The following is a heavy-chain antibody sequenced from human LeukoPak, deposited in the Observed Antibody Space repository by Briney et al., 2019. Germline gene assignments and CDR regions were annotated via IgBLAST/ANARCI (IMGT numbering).Heavy chain of an antibody. V-gene: IGHV1-18*01. CDR3: ARGRPRGSFDY. D-gene: IGHD3-10*01. CDR2: ISAYNGNT. CDR1: GYTFTSYG. Sequence: GASVKVSCKASGYTFTSYGISWVRQAPGQGLEWMGWISAYNGNTNYAQKLRGRVTMTRNTSISTAYMELSSLRSEDTAVYYCARGRPRGSFDYWGQGTLVTVSS. J-gene: IGHJ4*02.